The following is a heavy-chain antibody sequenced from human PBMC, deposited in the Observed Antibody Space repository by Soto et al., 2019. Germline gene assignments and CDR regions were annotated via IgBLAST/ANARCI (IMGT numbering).Heavy chain of an antibody. Sequence: QVQLVQSGAEVKKPGSSVTVSCKASGGTFSNSAISWVRQAPGQGLEWMGGIIPIFPTPDYAQKFQGRVRIPADKSKRQATRELTSLRLEDPAVYYGARNKDRHKLGGNYYYGKDVWGQGTRFTSP. CDR3: ARNKDRHKLGGNYYYGKDV. J-gene: IGHJ6*02. CDR1: GGTFSNSA. V-gene: IGHV1-69*14. D-gene: IGHD3-3*02. CDR2: IIPIFPTP.